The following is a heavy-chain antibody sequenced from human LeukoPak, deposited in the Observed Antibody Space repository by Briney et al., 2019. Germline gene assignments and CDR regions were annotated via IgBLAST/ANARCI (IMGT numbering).Heavy chain of an antibody. D-gene: IGHD3-10*01. Sequence: SETLSLTCTVSGGSISSGDYYWSWIRQPPGTGLEWVGYIHYSGSTHYSPSHKSRVTISVDTSKNQFYLKLSSVTAADTAVYYRARVDVSGIVGYWGQGTLVTVSS. CDR3: ARVDVSGIVGY. CDR2: IHYSGST. V-gene: IGHV4-30-4*01. CDR1: GGSISSGDYY. J-gene: IGHJ4*02.